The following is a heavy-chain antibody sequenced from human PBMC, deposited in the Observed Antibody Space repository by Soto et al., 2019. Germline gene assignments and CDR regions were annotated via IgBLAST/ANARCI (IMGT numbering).Heavy chain of an antibody. V-gene: IGHV1-18*01. CDR2: ISGYNGNT. Sequence: QVQLVQSGAEVMTPGASAKVSCKASGYTFSNFGLSWVRQAPGQGLEWMGWISGYNGNTNSAERFQGRVTMTTDTSTSTAYMEVRSLTSDDTAVYYCARDKGYGFGWSSSSGMDVWGQGTTVTVSS. J-gene: IGHJ6*02. CDR3: ARDKGYGFGWSSSSGMDV. D-gene: IGHD5-18*01. CDR1: GYTFSNFG.